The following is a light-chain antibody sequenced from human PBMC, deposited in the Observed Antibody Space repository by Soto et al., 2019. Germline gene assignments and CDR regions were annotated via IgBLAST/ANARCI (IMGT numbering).Light chain of an antibody. CDR2: GAS. CDR1: QSVSSSY. CDR3: QQYGSSPKLT. V-gene: IGKV3-20*01. Sequence: IVLTQSPGTLSLYKGERATLSCRASQSVSSSYLAWYQQKPGQAPRLLIYGASSRATGIPDRFSGSGSGTDFTLTISRLEPEDFAVYYCQQYGSSPKLTFGGVTKVDIK. J-gene: IGKJ4*01.